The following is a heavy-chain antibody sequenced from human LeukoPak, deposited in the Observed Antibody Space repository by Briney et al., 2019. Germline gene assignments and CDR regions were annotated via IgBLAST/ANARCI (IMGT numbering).Heavy chain of an antibody. V-gene: IGHV1-18*01. CDR1: GYTFTSYG. J-gene: IGHJ6*02. Sequence: GASVKVSCKSSGYTFTSYGISWVRQAPGQGLGWMGGISAYNGNTNYAQKLQGRVTMTTDTSTSTAYMELRSLRSDDTAVYYCVRGSYGTYYYGMDVWGQGTTVTVSS. D-gene: IGHD5-18*01. CDR2: ISAYNGNT. CDR3: VRGSYGTYYYGMDV.